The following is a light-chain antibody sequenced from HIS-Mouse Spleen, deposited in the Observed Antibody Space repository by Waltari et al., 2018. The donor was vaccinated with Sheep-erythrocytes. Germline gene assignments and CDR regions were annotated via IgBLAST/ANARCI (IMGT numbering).Light chain of an antibody. CDR1: QGFSSA. CDR3: QQFNNYPRT. V-gene: IGKV1D-13*01. CDR2: DAS. J-gene: IGKJ1*01. Sequence: AIQLTQSPSSLSASVGDTVTITCRASQGFSSALAWYQQKPGKAPKLLIYDASSLESGVPSRFSVSGSGTDFTLTIRSLQPEDFATYCCQQFNNYPRTFGQGTKVEIK.